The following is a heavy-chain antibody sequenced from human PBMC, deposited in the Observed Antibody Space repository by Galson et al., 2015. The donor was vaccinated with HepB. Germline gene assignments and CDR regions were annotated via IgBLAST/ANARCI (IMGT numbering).Heavy chain of an antibody. CDR2: ISYDGSNK. Sequence: SLRLSCAASGFTFSSYSMHWVRQAPGKGLEWVAVISYDGSNKYYADSVKGRFTISRDNSKNTLYLQMNSLRAEDTAVYYCAKDNFPMITFGGVIVYYYYGMDVWGQGTTVTVSS. V-gene: IGHV3-30*18. J-gene: IGHJ6*02. D-gene: IGHD3-16*02. CDR3: AKDNFPMITFGGVIVYYYYGMDV. CDR1: GFTFSSYS.